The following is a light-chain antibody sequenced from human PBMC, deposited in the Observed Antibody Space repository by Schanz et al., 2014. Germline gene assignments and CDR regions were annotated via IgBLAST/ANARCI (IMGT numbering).Light chain of an antibody. Sequence: DIQMTQSPSTLSASVGDRVTITCRASQNINSFLAWFQQKPGKAPKLLIYKASTLESGVPSRFSGSGSGTEFTLTISGLQPDDFATYYCQQYNGYSRETFGQGTKVDIK. CDR1: QNINSF. CDR3: QQYNGYSRET. J-gene: IGKJ1*01. CDR2: KAS. V-gene: IGKV1-5*03.